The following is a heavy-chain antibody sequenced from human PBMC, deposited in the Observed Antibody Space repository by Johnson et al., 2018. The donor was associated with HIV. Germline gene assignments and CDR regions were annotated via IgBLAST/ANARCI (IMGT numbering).Heavy chain of an antibody. D-gene: IGHD4-11*01. CDR2: ISYDGSNK. CDR3: ARDYSNPPHAFDI. V-gene: IGHV3-30*14. J-gene: IGHJ3*02. CDR1: GFTVSSNY. Sequence: QMQLVESGGGLVQPGGSLRLSCAVSGFTVSSNYMSWVRQAPGKGLEWVAVISYDGSNKYYADSVKGRFTISRDNSKNTLYLQMNSLRAEDTAVYYCARDYSNPPHAFDIWGQGTMVTVSS.